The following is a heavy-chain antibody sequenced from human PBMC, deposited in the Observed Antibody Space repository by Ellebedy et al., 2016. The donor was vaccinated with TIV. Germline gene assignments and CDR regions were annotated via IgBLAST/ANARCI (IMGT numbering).Heavy chain of an antibody. V-gene: IGHV3-74*01. CDR2: ITEYGDTP. CDR3: VRDLREYDW. J-gene: IGHJ4*02. Sequence: GESLKISCEASGFIFSNYYMHWVRQAPGKGLEWVARITEYGDTPFYADSVRGRFIISRDNTKNTVFLQMNSLRAEDTAHYYCVRDLREYDWWGRGALVTVSS. CDR1: GFIFSNYY. D-gene: IGHD2/OR15-2a*01.